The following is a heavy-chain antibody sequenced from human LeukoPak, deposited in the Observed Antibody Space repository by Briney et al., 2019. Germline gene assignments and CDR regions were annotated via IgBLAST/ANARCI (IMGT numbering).Heavy chain of an antibody. CDR3: ARSGGLSWYSRYYYYYYMDV. Sequence: ASVKVSCKASGYTFTSYDINWVRQATGQGLEWMGWMNPNSGNTGYAQKFQGRVTITRNTSISTAYMELSSLRSEDTAVYYCARSGGLSWYSRYYYYYYMDVWGKGTTVTVSS. CDR2: MNPNSGNT. CDR1: GYTFTSYD. D-gene: IGHD6-13*01. J-gene: IGHJ6*03. V-gene: IGHV1-8*03.